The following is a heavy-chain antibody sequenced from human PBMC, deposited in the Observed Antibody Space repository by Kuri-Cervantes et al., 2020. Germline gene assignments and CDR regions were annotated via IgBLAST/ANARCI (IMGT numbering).Heavy chain of an antibody. CDR2: IIPIFGTA. J-gene: IGHJ3*02. CDR1: GGTFSSYA. CDR3: ASPPYGDYEVGAFDI. V-gene: IGHV1-69*13. Sequence: ASVKVSCKASGGTFSSYAISWVRQAPGQGLEWMGGIIPIFGTANYAQKFQGRVTITADESTSTAYMELSSLRSEDTAVYYCASPPYGDYEVGAFDIWGQGTMVTVSS. D-gene: IGHD4-17*01.